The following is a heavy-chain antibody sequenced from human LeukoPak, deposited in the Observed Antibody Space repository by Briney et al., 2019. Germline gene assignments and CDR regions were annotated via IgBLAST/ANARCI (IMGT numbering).Heavy chain of an antibody. D-gene: IGHD3-16*01. J-gene: IGHJ4*02. CDR2: IYHSGST. CDR1: GGSISSGGYS. CDR3: ASVSERLGLGVEY. V-gene: IGHV4-30-2*01. Sequence: ASQTLSLTCAVSGGSISSGGYSWSWIRQPPGKGLEWIGYIYHSGSTYYNPSLKSRVTISVDRSKNQFSLKLSSVTAADTAVYYCASVSERLGLGVEYWGQGTLLTVSS.